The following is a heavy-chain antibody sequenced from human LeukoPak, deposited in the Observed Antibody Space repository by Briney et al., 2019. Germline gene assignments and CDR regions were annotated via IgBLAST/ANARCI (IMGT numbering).Heavy chain of an antibody. J-gene: IGHJ4*02. CDR2: ISSSGSTI. D-gene: IGHD6-19*01. CDR3: ARDRGDYSSGWYVFGTFDY. CDR1: GFTFSSYE. V-gene: IGHV3-48*03. Sequence: GGSLRLSCAASGFTFSSYEMNWVRQAPGKGLEWVSYISSSGSTIYYADSVKGRFTISRDNAKNSLYLQMNSLRAKDTAVYYCARDRGDYSSGWYVFGTFDYWGQGTLVTVSS.